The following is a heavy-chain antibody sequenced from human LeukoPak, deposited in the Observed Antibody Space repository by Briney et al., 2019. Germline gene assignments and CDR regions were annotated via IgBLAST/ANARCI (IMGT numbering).Heavy chain of an antibody. D-gene: IGHD3-16*02. CDR1: GFTFSDYY. V-gene: IGHV3-11*01. J-gene: IGHJ4*02. CDR2: TSRSGDTM. CDR3: ARVAQPPHYDYVWGSYRYSYFDY. Sequence: PGGSLRLSCAASGFTFSDYYMSWIRQPPGKGLERVSYTSRSGDTMYYADSVRGRFAISRDNAKNSLYLQMNSLRAEDTAVYYCARVAQPPHYDYVWGSYRYSYFDYWGQGTLVPVSS.